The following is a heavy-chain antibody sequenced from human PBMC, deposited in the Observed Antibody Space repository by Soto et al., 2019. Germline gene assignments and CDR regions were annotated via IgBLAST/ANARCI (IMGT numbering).Heavy chain of an antibody. V-gene: IGHV3-53*01. CDR2: VYSGGTT. J-gene: IGHJ4*02. D-gene: IGHD3-22*01. CDR3: ARAGSPFDSDSSGYWGFDH. CDR1: GFAVSNNY. Sequence: SGGSLRLSCVASGFAVSNNYMNWVRQAPGKGLEWVSVVYSGGTTYYADSVRGRFTVSRDDSKNTLFLQMSSLRAEDTAVYYCARAGSPFDSDSSGYWGFDHWGQGTLVTVSS.